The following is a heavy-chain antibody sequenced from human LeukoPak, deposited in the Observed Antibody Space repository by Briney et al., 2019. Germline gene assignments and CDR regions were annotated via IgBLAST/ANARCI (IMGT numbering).Heavy chain of an antibody. CDR2: IYYSGST. V-gene: IGHV4-59*01. J-gene: IGHJ3*02. CDR3: ARANYDYVWGSYRYTPQAFDI. D-gene: IGHD3-16*02. CDR1: GGSISSYY. Sequence: SQTLSLTCTVSGGSISSYYWSWVRQPPGKGLEWIGYIYYSGSTNYNPSLKSRVTISVDTSKNQFSLKVSSVTAADTAVYYCARANYDYVWGSYRYTPQAFDIWGQGTMVTVSS.